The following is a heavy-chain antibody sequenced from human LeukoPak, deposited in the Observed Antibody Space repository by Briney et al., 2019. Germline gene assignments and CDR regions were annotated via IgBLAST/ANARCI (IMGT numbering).Heavy chain of an antibody. Sequence: GGSLRLSCAASGFTFSSYWMHWVRQAPGKGLVWVSRINSDGSSTSYGDSVRGRFTISRDNAKNTLYLQMNSLRAEDTAVYYCARVRPGGYSSSWYLDYWGQGTLVTVSS. V-gene: IGHV3-74*01. CDR1: GFTFSSYW. J-gene: IGHJ4*02. D-gene: IGHD6-13*01. CDR2: INSDGSST. CDR3: ARVRPGGYSSSWYLDY.